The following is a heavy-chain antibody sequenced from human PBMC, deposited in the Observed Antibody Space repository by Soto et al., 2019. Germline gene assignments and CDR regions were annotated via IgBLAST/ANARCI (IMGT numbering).Heavy chain of an antibody. CDR1: GGNNRGYG. CDR2: LNLDGSEK. D-gene: IGHD2-2*01. Sequence: GSLILSCTVTGGNNRGYGWTRRRLAPVKGLEWVATLNLDGSEKYYVDAVKGRFSISGDNANYSLHLVLRGRRANVGAVDYCARGAMAGNVVPGDWGQGTLVTVSS. CDR3: ARGAMAGNVVPGD. J-gene: IGHJ1*01. V-gene: IGHV3-7*05.